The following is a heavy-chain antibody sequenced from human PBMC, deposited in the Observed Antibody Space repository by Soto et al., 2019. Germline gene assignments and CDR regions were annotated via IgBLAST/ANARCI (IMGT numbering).Heavy chain of an antibody. V-gene: IGHV1-3*05. CDR1: GYTFTSYA. J-gene: IGHJ4*02. CDR3: ARDSSSWYLLHY. D-gene: IGHD6-13*01. CDR2: INAGNGNT. Sequence: QVQLVQSGAGEKKPGASVKVSCKASGYTFTSYAMHWVRQAPGQRLEWMGWINAGNGNTKDSQKFQGRVTITRDTSASTAYMELSSLRSEDTAVYYCARDSSSWYLLHYWGQGTLVTVSS.